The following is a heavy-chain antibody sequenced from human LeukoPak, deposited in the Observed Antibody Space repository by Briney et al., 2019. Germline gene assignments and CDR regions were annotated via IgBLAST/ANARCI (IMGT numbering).Heavy chain of an antibody. D-gene: IGHD5-18*01. CDR2: INPNSGGT. V-gene: IGHV1-2*02. J-gene: IGHJ4*02. CDR1: GYTFTGYY. CDR3: ARDKSGYSYSPFDY. Sequence: GASVKVSCKASGYTFTGYYMHWVRRAPGQGLEWMGWINPNSGGTNYAQKFQGRVTMTRDTSISTAYMELSRLRSDDTAVYYCARDKSGYSYSPFDYWSQGTLVTVSS.